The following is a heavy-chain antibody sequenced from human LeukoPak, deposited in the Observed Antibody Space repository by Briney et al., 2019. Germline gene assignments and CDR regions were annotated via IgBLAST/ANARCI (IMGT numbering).Heavy chain of an antibody. CDR2: IYYSGNT. D-gene: IGHD2/OR15-2a*01. J-gene: IGHJ4*02. CDR1: GDSISSSY. CDR3: ARHRNFFDY. V-gene: IGHV4-59*01. Sequence: SETLSLTCTASGDSISSSYWSWIRQPPGKGLEWIGYIYYSGNTNYNPSLKSRVTISVDTSRNRFSLKLSSVTAADTAVYYCARHRNFFDYWGQGILVTVSS.